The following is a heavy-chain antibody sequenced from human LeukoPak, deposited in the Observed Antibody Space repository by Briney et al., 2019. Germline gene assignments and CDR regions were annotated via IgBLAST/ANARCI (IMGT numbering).Heavy chain of an antibody. CDR2: IIPIFGTA. V-gene: IGHV1-69*05. D-gene: IGHD3-3*01. CDR1: GGTFSSYA. CDR3: VREIGYDFWSGYSD. Sequence: ASVKVSCKASGGTFSSYAISWVRQAPGQGLEWMGGIIPIFGTANYAQKFQGRVTITTDESTSTAYMELSSLRSEDTAVYYCVREIGYDFWSGYSDWGQGTLVTVSS. J-gene: IGHJ4*02.